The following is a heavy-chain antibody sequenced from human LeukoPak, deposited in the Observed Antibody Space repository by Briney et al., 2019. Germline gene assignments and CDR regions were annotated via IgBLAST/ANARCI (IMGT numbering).Heavy chain of an antibody. CDR3: ARMGHYYDSSGSSPGDYYYMDV. Sequence: ASVKVSCKASGGTFSSYAISWVRQAPGQGLEWMGGIIPIFGTANYAQKFQGRVTITADKSTSTAYMELSSLRSEDTAVYYCARMGHYYDSSGSSPGDYYYMDVWGKGTTVTVSS. D-gene: IGHD3-22*01. CDR1: GGTFSSYA. J-gene: IGHJ6*03. CDR2: IIPIFGTA. V-gene: IGHV1-69*06.